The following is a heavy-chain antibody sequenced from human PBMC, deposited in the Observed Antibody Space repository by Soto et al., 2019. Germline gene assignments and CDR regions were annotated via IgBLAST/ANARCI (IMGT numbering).Heavy chain of an antibody. D-gene: IGHD3-10*01. J-gene: IGHJ4*02. CDR1: GFSCSTHA. CDR3: AKGDQFGWGAHFDF. V-gene: IGHV3-23*01. Sequence: EVQLLESGGGLVQPGGSLRLSCAAGGFSCSTHAMSWVRQAPGKGLEWVSHISGTDTGTRYADSVKGRFTMSRDNSKNTLDLQMNRLRAEDTAVYYCAKGDQFGWGAHFDFWGQGTLVTVSS. CDR2: ISGTDTGT.